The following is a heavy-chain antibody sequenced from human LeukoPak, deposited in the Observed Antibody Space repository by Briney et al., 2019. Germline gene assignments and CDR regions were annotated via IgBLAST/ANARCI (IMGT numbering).Heavy chain of an antibody. Sequence: PLASVTVSRMASGYTFTGYYMHWVRQAPGQGLEWMGWINPNSGGTNYAQKFQGRVTMTRDTSISTAYMELSRLRSDDTAVYYCARDNSGSYHYNWFDPWGQGTLVTVSS. CDR1: GYTFTGYY. V-gene: IGHV1-2*02. CDR3: ARDNSGSYHYNWFDP. CDR2: INPNSGGT. J-gene: IGHJ5*02. D-gene: IGHD1-26*01.